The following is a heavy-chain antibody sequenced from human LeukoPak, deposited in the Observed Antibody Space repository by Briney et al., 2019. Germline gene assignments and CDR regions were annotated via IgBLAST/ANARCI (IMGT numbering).Heavy chain of an antibody. V-gene: IGHV1-46*01. CDR2: INPSGGST. D-gene: IGHD3-16*02. CDR3: TRGTFSGSYRIPFDY. J-gene: IGHJ4*02. CDR1: GYTFTSYY. Sequence: ASVKVSCKASGYTFTSYYMHWVRQAPGQGLEWMGIINPSGGSTSYAQKFQGRVTMTRDTSTSTVYMELSSLRSEDTAVYYCTRGTFSGSYRIPFDYWGQGTLVTVSS.